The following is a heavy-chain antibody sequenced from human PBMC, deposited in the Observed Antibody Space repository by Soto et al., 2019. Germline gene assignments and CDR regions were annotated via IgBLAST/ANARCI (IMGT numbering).Heavy chain of an antibody. CDR1: GFTFSSYS. CDR2: ISSSSSTI. D-gene: IGHD3-22*01. J-gene: IGHJ4*02. Sequence: PGGSLRLCCAASGFTFSSYSMNWVRQAPGKGLEWVSYISSSSSTIYYADSVKGRFTISRDNAKNSLYLQMNSLRDEDTAVYYCARYYYDSSGELSSDYWGPGTLVTVSS. CDR3: ARYYYDSSGELSSDY. V-gene: IGHV3-48*02.